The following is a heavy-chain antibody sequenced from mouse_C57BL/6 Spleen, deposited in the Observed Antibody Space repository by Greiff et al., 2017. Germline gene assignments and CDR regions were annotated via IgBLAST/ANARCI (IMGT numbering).Heavy chain of an antibody. Sequence: VQLKESGAELARPGASVKMSCKASGYTFTSYTMHWVKQRPGQGLEWIGYINPSSGYTKYNQKFKDKATLTADKSSSTAYMQLSSLTSEDSAVYYCARATTVVEMDYWGQGTSVTVSS. D-gene: IGHD1-1*01. V-gene: IGHV1-4*01. J-gene: IGHJ4*01. CDR1: GYTFTSYT. CDR3: ARATTVVEMDY. CDR2: INPSSGYT.